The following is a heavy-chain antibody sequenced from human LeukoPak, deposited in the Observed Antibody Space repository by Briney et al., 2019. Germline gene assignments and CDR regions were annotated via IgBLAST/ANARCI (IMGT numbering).Heavy chain of an antibody. V-gene: IGHV3-7*01. CDR2: INLAGSET. D-gene: IGHD2-15*01. CDR3: ARFGYVAAVDV. CDR1: GFNFSKYI. Sequence: GGSLRLSCAASGFNFSKYIMTWVRQAPGTGLEWVANINLAGSETYYVDPVKGRFSISRDNAKNLVYLQMNSLRAEDTAVYHCARFGYVAAVDVWGQGTPVTVSS. J-gene: IGHJ4*02.